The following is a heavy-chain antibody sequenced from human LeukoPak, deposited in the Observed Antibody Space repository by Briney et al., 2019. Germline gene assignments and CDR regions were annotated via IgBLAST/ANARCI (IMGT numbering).Heavy chain of an antibody. CDR2: ISGSGGST. V-gene: IGHV3-23*01. Sequence: GGSLRLSCAASGFTFSSYSMNWVRQAPGKGLEWVSAISGSGGSTYYADSVKGRFTISRDNSKNTLYLQMNSLRAEDTAVYYCAKDLTSGDYVTWGQGTLVTVSS. D-gene: IGHD4-17*01. CDR1: GFTFSSYS. J-gene: IGHJ4*02. CDR3: AKDLTSGDYVT.